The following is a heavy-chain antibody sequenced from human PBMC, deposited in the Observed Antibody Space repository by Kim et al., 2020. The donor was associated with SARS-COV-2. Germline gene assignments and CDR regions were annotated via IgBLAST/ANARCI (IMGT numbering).Heavy chain of an antibody. CDR2: ISGSGGST. V-gene: IGHV3-23*01. Sequence: GGSLRLSCAASGFTFSSYAMSWVRQAPGKGLEWVSAISGSGGSTFYADSVKGRFTISRDNSKNSLYLQMNSLRAEDTAVDYCAKDSLCSSASCYWNYWGQGTVVTVSS. D-gene: IGHD2-2*01. J-gene: IGHJ4*02. CDR3: AKDSLCSSASCYWNY. CDR1: GFTFSSYA.